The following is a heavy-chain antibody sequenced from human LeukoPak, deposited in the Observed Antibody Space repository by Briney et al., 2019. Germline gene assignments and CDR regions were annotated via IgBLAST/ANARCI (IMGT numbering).Heavy chain of an antibody. V-gene: IGHV3-23*01. D-gene: IGHD2-2*02. CDR3: ARVRLVILPAAIAGFNY. CDR1: GFTFSSYA. J-gene: IGHJ4*02. Sequence: PGGSLRLSCAASGFTFSSYAMNWVRQAPGKGLEWVSAISGSGGNTYYADSVKGRFTISRDNSKSTVYLQMNSLRAEDTAVYYCARVRLVILPAAIAGFNYWGQGTLVTVSS. CDR2: ISGSGGNT.